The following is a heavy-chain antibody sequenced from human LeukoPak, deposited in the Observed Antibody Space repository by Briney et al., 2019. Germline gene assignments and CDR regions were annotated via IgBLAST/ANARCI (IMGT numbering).Heavy chain of an antibody. CDR2: ISGSGGST. D-gene: IGHD6-19*01. CDR1: GFTFSSYA. J-gene: IGHJ4*02. CDR3: AKSRSGWYEIDY. V-gene: IGHV3-23*01. Sequence: GGSLRLSXVASGFTFSSYAMSWVRQAPGKGLEWVSAISGSGGSTYYADSVKGRFTISRDNSKNTLYLQMNSLRAEDTAVYYCAKSRSGWYEIDYWGQGTLVTVSS.